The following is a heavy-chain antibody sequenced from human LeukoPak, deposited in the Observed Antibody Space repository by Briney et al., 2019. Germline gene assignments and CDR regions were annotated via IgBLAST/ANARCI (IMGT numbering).Heavy chain of an antibody. CDR2: INPNSGDT. D-gene: IGHD3-22*01. Sequence: GSVTVSCKASGYSFTGYYIHWVRQAPGQGLEWMAWINPNSGDTNFAQTFQGRVTINRDTSSSTVYMEVSRLRCDDTAVFFCARGYYDSSDFEYFQHWGQGTLVTVSS. CDR3: ARGYYDSSDFEYFQH. V-gene: IGHV1-2*02. J-gene: IGHJ1*01. CDR1: GYSFTGYY.